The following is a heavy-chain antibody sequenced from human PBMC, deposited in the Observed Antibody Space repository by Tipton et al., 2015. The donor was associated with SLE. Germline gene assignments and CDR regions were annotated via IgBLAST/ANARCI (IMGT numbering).Heavy chain of an antibody. J-gene: IGHJ4*02. D-gene: IGHD2-2*01. V-gene: IGHV4-59*02. CDR3: AAADAGYDTSWYRFDY. Sequence: LRLSCSVSGGAVIHNYWSWIRQPPGKGLEWIGYIHSSGTTKYNSSLRSRVTISVDTSKNQFSLRLTSVTAADAAVYYCAAADAGYDTSWYRFDYWGRGTLVTVSS. CDR2: IHSSGTT. CDR1: GGAVIHNY.